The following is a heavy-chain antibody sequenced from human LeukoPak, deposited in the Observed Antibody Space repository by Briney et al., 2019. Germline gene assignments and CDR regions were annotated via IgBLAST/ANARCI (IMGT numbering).Heavy chain of an antibody. Sequence: ASVKVSCKASGYTFTSYYMHWVRQAPGQGLEWMGIINPSGGSTSYAQKFQGRVTMTRDTSTSTVYMELSSLRSEDTAVYYCARDYHIVATRKYYFDYWGQGTLVTVSS. CDR1: GYTFTSYY. D-gene: IGHD5-12*01. CDR3: ARDYHIVATRKYYFDY. J-gene: IGHJ4*02. CDR2: INPSGGST. V-gene: IGHV1-46*01.